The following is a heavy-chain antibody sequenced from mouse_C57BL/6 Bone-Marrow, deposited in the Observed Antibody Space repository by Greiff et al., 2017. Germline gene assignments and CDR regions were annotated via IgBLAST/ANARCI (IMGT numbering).Heavy chain of an antibody. D-gene: IGHD1-1*01. J-gene: IGHJ1*03. CDR3: ARWGYGNPWYFDD. CDR2: IDPSDSYT. Sequence: QVQLQQPGAELVKPGASVKLSCTASGYTFTSYWMQWVKQRPGQGLEWIGEIDPSDSYTNYNQKFKGKATLTVDTSSSTAYMQLGSLTSEDSAVYYCARWGYGNPWYFDDWGTGTTVTVSS. CDR1: GYTFTSYW. V-gene: IGHV1-50*01.